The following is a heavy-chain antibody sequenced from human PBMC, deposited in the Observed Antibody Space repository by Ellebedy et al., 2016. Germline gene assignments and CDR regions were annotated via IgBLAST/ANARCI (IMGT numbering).Heavy chain of an antibody. Sequence: GGSLRLSXAASGFTFSSYTMNWVRQAPGKGLEWVSYISPSSTIYYADSVKGRFTISRDDAKNSLYLQMNSLRADDTAVYYCAKTSPYGTGWYGANDYWGQGTLVTVSS. CDR1: GFTFSSYT. V-gene: IGHV3-48*04. CDR2: ISPSSTI. J-gene: IGHJ4*02. CDR3: AKTSPYGTGWYGANDY. D-gene: IGHD6-13*01.